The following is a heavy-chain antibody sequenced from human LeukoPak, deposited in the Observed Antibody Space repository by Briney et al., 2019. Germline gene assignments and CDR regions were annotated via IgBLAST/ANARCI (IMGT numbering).Heavy chain of an antibody. CDR1: GFTFSSYS. V-gene: IGHV3-48*01. D-gene: IGHD2-2*01. CDR3: ARSGSTYSYYFDY. J-gene: IGHJ4*02. CDR2: ISSSSSTI. Sequence: GGSLRLSCVASGFTFSSYSMNWVRQAPGKGLEWVSYISSSSSTIYYADSVKGRFTISRDNAKNSLYLQMNSLRAEDTAVYYCARSGSTYSYYFDYWGQGTLVTVSS.